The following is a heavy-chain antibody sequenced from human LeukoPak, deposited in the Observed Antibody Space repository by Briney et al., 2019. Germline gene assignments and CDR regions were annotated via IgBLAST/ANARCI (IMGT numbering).Heavy chain of an antibody. CDR3: ARGSNSVAN. Sequence: PSETLSFTCAVYGGSFSESYWSWIRQPPGEGLEWVGEISHSGDTNYNPSLKSRVTISVDTSKNQFSLNLNSVTAADTAVYYCARGSNSVANWGQGTLVTVSS. D-gene: IGHD4-23*01. CDR1: GGSFSESY. CDR2: ISHSGDT. V-gene: IGHV4-34*01. J-gene: IGHJ4*02.